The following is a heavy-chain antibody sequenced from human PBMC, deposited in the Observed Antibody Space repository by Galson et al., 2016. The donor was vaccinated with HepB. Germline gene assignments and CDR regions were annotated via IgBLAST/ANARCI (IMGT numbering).Heavy chain of an antibody. J-gene: IGHJ3*02. D-gene: IGHD6-19*01. CDR1: GYEFSNYA. Sequence: SVKVSCKASGYEFSNYALYWVRQAPGQGLEWMGWINTDNGNTKYSQKFHDRITITRDTSASTVYMELRSLRAEDTTIYFCARGDGIAVGGDVLHMWGQGTLVTVSS. CDR3: ARGDGIAVGGDVLHM. V-gene: IGHV1-3*04. CDR2: INTDNGNT.